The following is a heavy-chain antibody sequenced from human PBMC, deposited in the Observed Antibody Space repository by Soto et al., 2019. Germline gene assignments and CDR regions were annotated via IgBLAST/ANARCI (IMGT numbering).Heavy chain of an antibody. D-gene: IGHD2-15*01. CDR3: ARRWRGGSCLDAFDI. CDR2: ISSSSSYI. Sequence: EVQLVESGGGLVKPGGSLRLSCAASGFTFSSYSMTWVRQAPGKGLEWVSSISSSSSYIYYADSVKGRFTISRDNAKNSLYLQMNSLRAEDTAVYYCARRWRGGSCLDAFDIWGQGTMVTVSS. V-gene: IGHV3-21*01. CDR1: GFTFSSYS. J-gene: IGHJ3*02.